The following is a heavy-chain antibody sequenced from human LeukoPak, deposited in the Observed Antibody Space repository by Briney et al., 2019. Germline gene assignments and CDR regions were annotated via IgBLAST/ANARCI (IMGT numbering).Heavy chain of an antibody. CDR2: INHSGST. Sequence: GSLRLSCATSGFTFSRYGINWVRQVPGKGREWIGEINHSGSTNYNPSLKSRVTISVDMSKNQLSLKLSSVTAADTAVYYCARDYCSSTSCYWGWGMDVWGQGTTVTVSS. D-gene: IGHD2-2*01. CDR3: ARDYCSSTSCYWGWGMDV. CDR1: GFTFSRYG. V-gene: IGHV4-34*01. J-gene: IGHJ6*02.